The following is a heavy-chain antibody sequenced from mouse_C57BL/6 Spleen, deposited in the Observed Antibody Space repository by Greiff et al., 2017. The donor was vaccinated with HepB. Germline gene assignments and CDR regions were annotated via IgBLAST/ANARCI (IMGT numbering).Heavy chain of an antibody. Sequence: EVQLQQSVAELVRPGASVKLSCTASGFNIQNTYMHWVKQRPEQGLEWIGRIDPANGNTKYAPKFQGKATITADTSSNTAYLQLSSLTSEDTAIYYCARRDYDVFDYWGQGTTLTVSS. D-gene: IGHD2-4*01. J-gene: IGHJ2*01. V-gene: IGHV14-3*01. CDR3: ARRDYDVFDY. CDR1: GFNIQNTY. CDR2: IDPANGNT.